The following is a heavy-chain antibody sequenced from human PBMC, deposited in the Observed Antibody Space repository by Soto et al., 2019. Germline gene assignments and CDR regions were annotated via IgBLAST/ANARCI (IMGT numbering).Heavy chain of an antibody. D-gene: IGHD1-7*01. Sequence: SETRSITCTGSGGSISSYYWSWIRQPPGKGLEWIGYIYYSGSTYYNPSLKSRVTISVDTSKNQFSLKLSSVTAADTAVYYCAREDWNYGWFDPWGQGTLVTVSS. CDR2: IYYSGST. CDR1: GGSISSYY. V-gene: IGHV4-59*12. CDR3: AREDWNYGWFDP. J-gene: IGHJ5*02.